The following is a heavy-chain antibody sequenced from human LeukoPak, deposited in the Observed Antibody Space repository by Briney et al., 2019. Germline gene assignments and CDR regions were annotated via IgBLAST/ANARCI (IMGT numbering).Heavy chain of an antibody. D-gene: IGHD4-17*01. Sequence: GGSLRLSCAASGFTVSSNYMSWVRQAPGKGLEWVSVIYNSGTTYYADSVRGRFTISRDNSKNTVYLQMNSLRAEDTAVYYCARDGPHYGRGDYYYGMDVWGQGTTVTVSS. CDR2: IYNSGTT. CDR1: GFTVSSNY. J-gene: IGHJ6*02. CDR3: ARDGPHYGRGDYYYGMDV. V-gene: IGHV3-66*01.